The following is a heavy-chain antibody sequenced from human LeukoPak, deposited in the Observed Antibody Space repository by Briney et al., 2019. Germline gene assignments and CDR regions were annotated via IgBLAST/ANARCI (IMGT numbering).Heavy chain of an antibody. CDR3: ARGPITMVRGVIITPDYYYDMDV. J-gene: IGHJ6*02. CDR2: INHSGST. Sequence: SETLSLTCAVYGGSFSSYYWSWIRQPPGKGLEWIGEINHSGSTNYNPSLKSRVTISVDTSKNQFSLKLSSATAADTAVYYCARGPITMVRGVIITPDYYYDMDVWGQGTMVTVSS. D-gene: IGHD3-10*01. V-gene: IGHV4-34*01. CDR1: GGSFSSYY.